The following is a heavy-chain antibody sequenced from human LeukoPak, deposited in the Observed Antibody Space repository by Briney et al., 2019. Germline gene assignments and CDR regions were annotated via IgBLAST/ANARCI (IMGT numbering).Heavy chain of an antibody. V-gene: IGHV4-30-4*01. D-gene: IGHD4-17*01. CDR3: ATYYGDYVGWFDP. Sequence: PSETLSLTCAVYGGSFSGYYWSWIRQPPGKGLEWIGYIYYSGSTYYNPSLKSRVTISVDTSKNQFSLKLSSVTAADTAVYYCATYYGDYVGWFDPWGQGTLVTVSS. CDR2: IYYSGST. J-gene: IGHJ5*02. CDR1: GGSFSGYY.